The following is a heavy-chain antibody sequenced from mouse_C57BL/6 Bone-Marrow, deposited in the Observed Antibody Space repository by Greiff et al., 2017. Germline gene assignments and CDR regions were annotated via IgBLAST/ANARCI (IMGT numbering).Heavy chain of an antibody. CDR2: ISSGGSYI. D-gene: IGHD2-3*01. CDR1: GFTFSSYG. V-gene: IGHV5-6*01. Sequence: VKLMESGGDLVKPGGSLKLSCAASGFTFSSYGMSWVRQTPDKRLEWVATISSGGSYIYYPDRVKGRFTISSDNDKNNLYLQMSSLKSEDKAMYNYDRQRYDYLDYWGQGTTLTVSS. J-gene: IGHJ2*01. CDR3: DRQRYDYLDY.